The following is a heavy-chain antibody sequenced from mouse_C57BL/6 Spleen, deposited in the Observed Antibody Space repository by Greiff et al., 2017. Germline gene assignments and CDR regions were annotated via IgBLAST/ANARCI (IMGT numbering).Heavy chain of an antibody. CDR3: ASGDDAPGG. CDR1: GYNFTSYW. J-gene: IGHJ2*01. V-gene: IGHV1-55*01. CDR2: IYPGSGST. Sequence: QVQLQQPGAELVKPGASVKMSCKASGYNFTSYWLTWVKQRPGQGLEWIGDIYPGSGSTNYHETFKSKATLTVDPSSRPAYMPVSSLTSEVSSCSYWASGDDAPGGWGQGTTLTVSS. D-gene: IGHD2-3*01.